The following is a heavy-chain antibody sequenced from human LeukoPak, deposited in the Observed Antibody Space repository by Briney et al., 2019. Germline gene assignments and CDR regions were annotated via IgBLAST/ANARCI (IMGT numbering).Heavy chain of an antibody. CDR1: GGPISSGSYY. Sequence: SETLSLTCTVSGGPISSGSYYWSWIRQPAGKGLEWIGRIYTSGSTNYNPSLKSRVTISVDTSKNQFSLKLSSVTAADTAVYYCARHPGTGDYYFDYWGQGTLVTVSS. CDR2: IYTSGST. D-gene: IGHD7-27*01. J-gene: IGHJ4*02. V-gene: IGHV4-61*02. CDR3: ARHPGTGDYYFDY.